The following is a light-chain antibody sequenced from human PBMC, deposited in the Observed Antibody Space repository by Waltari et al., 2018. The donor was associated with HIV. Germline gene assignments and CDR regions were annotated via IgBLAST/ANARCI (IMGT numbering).Light chain of an antibody. Sequence: QSVLTQPPSVSAAPGQKVTISCSGSSSNIGNNYVSWYQQLPGTAPKLLIYDNNERPSGIPDRFSGSKSGTSATLGITVLQTGDEADYYCGTWDSSLSAVVFGGGTKLTVL. CDR3: GTWDSSLSAVV. CDR1: SSNIGNNY. J-gene: IGLJ2*01. CDR2: DNN. V-gene: IGLV1-51*01.